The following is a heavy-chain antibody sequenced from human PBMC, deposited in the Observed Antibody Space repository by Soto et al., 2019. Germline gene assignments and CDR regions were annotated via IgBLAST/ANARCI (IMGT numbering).Heavy chain of an antibody. CDR2: IYYSGST. CDR1: GDSVGNDNYY. Sequence: SETLSLTCAVSGDSVGNDNYYWSWIRQPPGKGLEWIGYIYYSGSTYYNPSLKSRVTISVDTSKNQFSLKLSSVTAADTAVYYCARAGLLWFGEFAYGMDVWGQGTTVTVSS. V-gene: IGHV4-30-4*08. J-gene: IGHJ6*02. CDR3: ARAGLLWFGEFAYGMDV. D-gene: IGHD3-10*01.